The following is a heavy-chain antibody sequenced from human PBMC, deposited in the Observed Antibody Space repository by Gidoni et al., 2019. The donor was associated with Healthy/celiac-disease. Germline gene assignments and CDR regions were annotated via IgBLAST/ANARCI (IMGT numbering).Heavy chain of an antibody. CDR2: IRSSSSTI. Sequence: EVQLVESGGGLVQPGGSLRLSCAASGFTFSSYSMNWFRQAPGKGLEWVLYIRSSSSTIYYADSVKGRFTISRDNAKNSLYLQMNSLRDEDTAVYYCARVSKTSSGWYNTGYYFDYWGQGTLVTVSS. J-gene: IGHJ4*02. D-gene: IGHD6-19*01. V-gene: IGHV3-48*02. CDR1: GFTFSSYS. CDR3: ARVSKTSSGWYNTGYYFDY.